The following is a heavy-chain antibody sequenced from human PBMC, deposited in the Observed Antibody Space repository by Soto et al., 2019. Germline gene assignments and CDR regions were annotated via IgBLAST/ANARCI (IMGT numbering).Heavy chain of an antibody. D-gene: IGHD2-15*01. V-gene: IGHV3-48*03. Sequence: PGGSLRLACAACGLSFRSYEMNWLLQAPGNGLEWLSYISSSGATIYYADSVKGRFTISRVNARNSLYLQMNSLSAEDMAVYYCARLDSVVVVAATRPMDVWRQGTTVTVSS. J-gene: IGHJ6*02. CDR1: GLSFRSYE. CDR3: ARLDSVVVVAATRPMDV. CDR2: ISSSGATI.